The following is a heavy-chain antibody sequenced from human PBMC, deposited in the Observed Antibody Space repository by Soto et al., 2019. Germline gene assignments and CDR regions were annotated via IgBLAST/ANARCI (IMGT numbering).Heavy chain of an antibody. Sequence: GGSLRLSCAASGFSFAGYAVTWVRQAPGKGLEWVAAISGGGGSTYYADSVKGRFTISRDNAKNSLYLQMNSLRAEDTAVYYCARARYGYSSSWYVDYYYYGMDVWGQGTTVTVSS. J-gene: IGHJ6*02. D-gene: IGHD6-13*01. CDR1: GFSFAGYA. V-gene: IGHV3-23*01. CDR3: ARARYGYSSSWYVDYYYYGMDV. CDR2: ISGGGGST.